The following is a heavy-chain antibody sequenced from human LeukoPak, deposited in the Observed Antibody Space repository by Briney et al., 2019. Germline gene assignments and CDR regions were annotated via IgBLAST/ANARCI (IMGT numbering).Heavy chain of an antibody. CDR3: ARDGSRGNLVTAPDF. D-gene: IGHD2-21*02. V-gene: IGHV3-21*01. CDR2: ITSSGSYI. J-gene: IGHJ4*02. Sequence: SGGSLRLSCAASAFSFSDYNMNWVRQAPGKGLEWVSSITSSGSYIYYADSVKGRFTISRDNAKNSLYLQMNSLRAEDTAVYYCARDGSRGNLVTAPDFWGQGTLVTVSS. CDR1: AFSFSDYN.